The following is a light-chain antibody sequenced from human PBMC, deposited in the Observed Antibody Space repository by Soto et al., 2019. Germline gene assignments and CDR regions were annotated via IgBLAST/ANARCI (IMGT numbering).Light chain of an antibody. CDR3: SSHTSSSSPYV. J-gene: IGLJ1*01. CDR1: SSDVGGYDF. Sequence: QSVLTQPASVSGSPGQSITISCTGTSSDVGGYDFVSWYQQHPGKAPKLMIYEVSNRPSGVSNRFSGSKSGNKASLTISGLQAEDEADYYCSSHTSSSSPYVFGTGTKVTAL. CDR2: EVS. V-gene: IGLV2-14*01.